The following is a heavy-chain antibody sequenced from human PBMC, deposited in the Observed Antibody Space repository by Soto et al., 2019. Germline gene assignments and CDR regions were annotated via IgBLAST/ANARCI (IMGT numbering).Heavy chain of an antibody. CDR3: TRHEWLRDDAFDI. Sequence: GGSLRLSCAASGFTFSGSAMHWVRQASGKGLEWVGRIRSKANSYATAYAASGKGRFTISRDDSKNTAYLQMNSLKTEDTAVYYCTRHEWLRDDAFDIWGQGTMVTVSS. CDR1: GFTFSGSA. V-gene: IGHV3-73*01. J-gene: IGHJ3*02. D-gene: IGHD5-12*01. CDR2: IRSKANSYAT.